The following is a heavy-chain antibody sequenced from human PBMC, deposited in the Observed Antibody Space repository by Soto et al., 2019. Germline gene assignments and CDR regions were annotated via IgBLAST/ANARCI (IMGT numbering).Heavy chain of an antibody. D-gene: IGHD3-22*01. V-gene: IGHV3-21*01. CDR2: ISSSSSYI. CDR1: GFTFSSYS. CDR3: ARAPYYYDSRGYWAY. Sequence: EVQLVESGGGLVKPGGSLRLSCAASGFTFSSYSMNWVRQAPGKGLEWVSSISSSSSYIYYADSVKGRFTISRDNAKNPLHLQMNSLRAEDTAVYYCARAPYYYDSRGYWAYWGQGAVVTVSS. J-gene: IGHJ4*02.